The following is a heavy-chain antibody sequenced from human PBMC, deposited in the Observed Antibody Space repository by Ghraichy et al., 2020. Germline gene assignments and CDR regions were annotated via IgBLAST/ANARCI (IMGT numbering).Heavy chain of an antibody. D-gene: IGHD3-22*01. CDR3: AKADDSSCYYFNWNFDL. CDR2: ISWNSGNI. J-gene: IGHJ2*01. Sequence: GGSLRLSCAASGFSFDDYGMHWVRQAPGKGLEWVSRISWNSGNIGYADSVRGRFTISTDNAKNSLYLQMNSLRPEDTALYYCAKADDSSCYYFNWNFDLWGRGTLVTVSS. V-gene: IGHV3-9*01. CDR1: GFSFDDYG.